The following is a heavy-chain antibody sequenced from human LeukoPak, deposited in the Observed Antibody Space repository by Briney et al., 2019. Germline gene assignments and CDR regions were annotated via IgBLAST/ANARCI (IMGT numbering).Heavy chain of an antibody. V-gene: IGHV4-34*01. J-gene: IGHJ4*02. D-gene: IGHD1-26*01. CDR1: GGSFSGYY. Sequence: SETLSLTCAGYGGSFSGYYWSWIRQPPGKGLEWIGEINHSGSTNYNPSLKSRVTISVDTSKNQFSLKLSSVTAADTAVYYCARSGGSYIFDYWGQGTLVTVSS. CDR3: ARSGGSYIFDY. CDR2: INHSGST.